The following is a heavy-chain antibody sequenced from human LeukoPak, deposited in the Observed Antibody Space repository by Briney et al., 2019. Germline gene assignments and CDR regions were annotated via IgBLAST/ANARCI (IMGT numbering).Heavy chain of an antibody. D-gene: IGHD4-17*01. J-gene: IGHJ4*02. Sequence: GGSLRLSCAASGFTFSSYAMSWVRQAPGQGLEWISVIGTGGETHYAESVRGRFTISRSNFKNTLYLQMNSLRAEDTAVYYCAKRVTVTTKYFDSWGQGTLVTVSS. CDR2: IGTGGET. V-gene: IGHV3-23*01. CDR3: AKRVTVTTKYFDS. CDR1: GFTFSSYA.